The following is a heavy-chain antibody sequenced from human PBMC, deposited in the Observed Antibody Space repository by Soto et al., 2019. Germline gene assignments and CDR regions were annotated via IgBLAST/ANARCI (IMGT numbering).Heavy chain of an antibody. CDR2: MYHSGST. CDR3: ARLGAQQIDP. D-gene: IGHD3-16*01. J-gene: IGHJ5*02. Sequence: SETLSLTCAVSGCSISSGGDSWSWIRQPPGKGLEWIGYMYHSGSTYYNPSLKSRVTISIDTSKNQFSLKLSSVTAADTAVYYCARLGAQQIDPWGQGTLVTVSS. V-gene: IGHV4-30-2*01. CDR1: GCSISSGGDS.